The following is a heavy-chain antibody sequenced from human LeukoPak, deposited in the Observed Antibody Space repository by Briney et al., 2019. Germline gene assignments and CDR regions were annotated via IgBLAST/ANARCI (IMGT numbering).Heavy chain of an antibody. J-gene: IGHJ4*02. CDR3: ARDGSPHTSGYYRFGGFDC. CDR1: GFTVSSSY. D-gene: IGHD3-22*01. CDR2: FYVGGYT. V-gene: IGHV3-66*01. Sequence: GGSLRLSCAASGFTVSSSYMSWVRQAPGKGLEWVSLFYVGGYTLYADSVKGRFTISRDNSNNTLYLQMNSLRAEDTAVYYCARDGSPHTSGYYRFGGFDCWGQGTLVTVSS.